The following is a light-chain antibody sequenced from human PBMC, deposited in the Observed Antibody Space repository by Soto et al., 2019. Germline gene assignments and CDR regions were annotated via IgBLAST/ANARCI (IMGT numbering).Light chain of an antibody. J-gene: IGLJ1*01. CDR3: CSYAGSSTSYV. Sequence: QSVLTQPASVSGSPGQSITISCTGTSSDVGSYNLVSWYQQHPGKAPKLMIYEVSKRPSGVSNRFSGSKSGNTASLTISGLQAEDEADYYCCSYAGSSTSYVLGTSTKVTVL. V-gene: IGLV2-23*02. CDR2: EVS. CDR1: SSDVGSYNL.